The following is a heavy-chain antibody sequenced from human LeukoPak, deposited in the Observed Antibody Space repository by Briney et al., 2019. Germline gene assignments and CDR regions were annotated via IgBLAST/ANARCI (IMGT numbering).Heavy chain of an antibody. D-gene: IGHD2-2*01. J-gene: IGHJ4*02. CDR3: ARHCCSTNCYD. CDR1: GYSFTSYW. Sequence: GESLNISGKGSGYSFTSYWIGWVRAMPGKVVEWMAIIYPGDSDTRYSPSFQGQVTISADKAISTPYLQWSSLKASDTAMYYCARHCCSTNCYDWGQGTLVTVSS. CDR2: IYPGDSDT. V-gene: IGHV5-51*01.